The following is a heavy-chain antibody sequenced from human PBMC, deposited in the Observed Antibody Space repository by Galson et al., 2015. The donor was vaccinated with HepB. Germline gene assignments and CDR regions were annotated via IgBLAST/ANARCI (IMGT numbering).Heavy chain of an antibody. CDR2: IYSGGST. J-gene: IGHJ5*02. CDR1: GFTVSSNY. D-gene: IGHD3-10*01. V-gene: IGHV3-53*01. CDR3: ARDNRMVRGVTNWFDP. Sequence: SLRLSCAASGFTVSSNYMSWVRQAPGKGLEWVSVIYSGGSTYYADSVKGRFTISRDNSKNTLYLQMNSLRAEDTAVYYCARDNRMVRGVTNWFDPWGQGTLVTVSS.